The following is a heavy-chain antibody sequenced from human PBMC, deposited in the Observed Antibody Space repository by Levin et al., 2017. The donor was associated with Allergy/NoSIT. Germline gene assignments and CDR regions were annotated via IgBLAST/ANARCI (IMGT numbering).Heavy chain of an antibody. CDR1: GFAFSDYY. J-gene: IGHJ3*02. D-gene: IGHD3-3*01. Sequence: GGSLRLSCAASGFAFSDYYMSWIRQAPGKGLEWLSYISDSSNYTDYADSVKGRFTISRDSAKNTLYLQMDSLRAEDTAVYFCARERNYDFWSGDYRDDDAIDIWGQGTLVTVSP. CDR2: ISDSSNYT. V-gene: IGHV3-11*06. CDR3: ARERNYDFWSGDYRDDDAIDI.